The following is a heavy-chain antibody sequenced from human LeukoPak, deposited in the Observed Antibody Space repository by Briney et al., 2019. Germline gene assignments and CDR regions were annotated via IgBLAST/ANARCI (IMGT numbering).Heavy chain of an antibody. CDR1: GDSISSSNYY. CDR2: IHSSGNI. J-gene: IGHJ4*02. D-gene: IGHD3-16*02. CDR3: ARGRYNSKTDFDS. V-gene: IGHV4-39*07. Sequence: PSETLSLTCTVSGDSISSSNYYWGWIRQPPGKGLEWIGSIHSSGNIYYNPSLKSRVTISLDTSNNQFSLRLFSVSAADTAVYYCARGRYNSKTDFDSWGQGTLVTVSS.